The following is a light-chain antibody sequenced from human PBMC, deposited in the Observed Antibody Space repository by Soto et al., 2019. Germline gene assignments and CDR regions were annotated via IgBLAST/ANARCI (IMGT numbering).Light chain of an antibody. CDR3: QQFNVYPIT. CDR2: DVS. CDR1: QDIRGA. V-gene: IGKV1-13*02. J-gene: IGKJ5*01. Sequence: AIQLTQSPSSLSESVGDRVTITCRASQDIRGALAWYQQKPGKAPKLLIYDVSSLESGVPSRFSGSGSGTDFTFTISSLQPEDFATYYCQQFNVYPITFGQGTRLEIK.